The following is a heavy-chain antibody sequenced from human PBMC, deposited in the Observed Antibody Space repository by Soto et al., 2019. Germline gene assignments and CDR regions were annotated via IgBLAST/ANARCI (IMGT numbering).Heavy chain of an antibody. J-gene: IGHJ4*02. CDR1: GFTFSSYA. Sequence: EVQLVESGGGLVQPGGSLKLSCAASGFTFSSYAMHWVRQTAGKGLEWVVGIRNKTNGYATAYAASVKGSITISKYDSKISAYLQSNSPENTDTSFYYCTMVDYEYVDYGPDYWGQGTLVTVSS. V-gene: IGHV3-73*02. CDR2: IRNKTNGYAT. CDR3: TMVDYEYVDYGPDY. D-gene: IGHD3-16*01.